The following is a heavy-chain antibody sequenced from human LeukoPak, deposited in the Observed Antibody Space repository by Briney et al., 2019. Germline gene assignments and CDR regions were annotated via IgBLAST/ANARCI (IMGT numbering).Heavy chain of an antibody. D-gene: IGHD3-22*01. V-gene: IGHV3-15*01. CDR2: IKSKTDGGTK. J-gene: IGHJ3*02. Sequence: GGSLRLSCVASGLTFTNAWMSWVRQAPGKGLEWVGRIKSKTDGGTKDYAAPVTGRFTISRDDSKNTLYLQMNSLRAEDTAVYYCARDHQPDSSGYYYEPWYAFDIWGQGTMVTVSS. CDR1: GLTFTNAW. CDR3: ARDHQPDSSGYYYEPWYAFDI.